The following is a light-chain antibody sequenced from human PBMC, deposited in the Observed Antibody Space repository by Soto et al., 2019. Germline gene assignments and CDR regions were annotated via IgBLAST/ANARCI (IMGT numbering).Light chain of an antibody. CDR2: GNS. J-gene: IGLJ3*02. CDR3: QSYDSSLSAWV. Sequence: QSVLTQPPSVSGAPGQRVTISCTGSSSNIGAGYDVHWYQQLPGTAPKLLIYGNSNRPSGVPDRFSGSKSGTSASLAITGLQAEDEADYYCQSYDSSLSAWVVGGGTQLNVL. V-gene: IGLV1-40*01. CDR1: SSNIGAGYD.